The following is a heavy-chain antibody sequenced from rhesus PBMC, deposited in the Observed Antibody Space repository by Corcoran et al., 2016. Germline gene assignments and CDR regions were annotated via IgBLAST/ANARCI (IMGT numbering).Heavy chain of an antibody. J-gene: IGHJ4*01. CDR1: GGSISSGYYY. CDR3: ARAQGTVGTVPFDY. CDR2: ITYSGST. V-gene: IGHV4-122*02. Sequence: QVQLQESGPGLVKPSETLSLTCAVSGGSISSGYYYWSWIRQPPGKGLEWIGYITYSGSTSYNPARKSRVTISRDTSKNQFSLRLSSVTAADTAVYYCARAQGTVGTVPFDYWGQGVLVTVSS. D-gene: IGHD5-24*01.